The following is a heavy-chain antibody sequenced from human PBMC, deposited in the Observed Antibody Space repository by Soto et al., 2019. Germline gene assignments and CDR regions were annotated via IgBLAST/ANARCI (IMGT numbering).Heavy chain of an antibody. CDR1: GFTFSNAW. CDR2: IKSKTDGGTT. V-gene: IGHV3-15*07. J-gene: IGHJ6*02. D-gene: IGHD3-9*01. CDR3: TTATYYDILTGIYYYYGMDV. Sequence: PGGSLRLSCAASGFTFSNAWMNWVRQAPGKGQEWVGRIKSKTDGGTTDYAAPVKGRFTISRDDSKNTLYLQMNSLKTEDTAVYYCTTATYYDILTGIYYYYGMDVWGQGTTVTVSS.